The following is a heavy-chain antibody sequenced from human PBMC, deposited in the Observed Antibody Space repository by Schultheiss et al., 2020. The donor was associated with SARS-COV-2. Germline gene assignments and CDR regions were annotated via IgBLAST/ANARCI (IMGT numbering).Heavy chain of an antibody. CDR2: MNPNSGNT. J-gene: IGHJ5*02. CDR3: ARDQTIFAHLWFDP. D-gene: IGHD3-3*01. V-gene: IGHV1-2*02. Sequence: ASVKVSCKASGYTFTGYYMHWVRQAPGQGLEWMGWMNPNSGNTGYAQKFQGRVTMTRDTSTSTVYMELSSLRSEDMVVYYCARDQTIFAHLWFDPWGQGTLVTVSS. CDR1: GYTFTGYY.